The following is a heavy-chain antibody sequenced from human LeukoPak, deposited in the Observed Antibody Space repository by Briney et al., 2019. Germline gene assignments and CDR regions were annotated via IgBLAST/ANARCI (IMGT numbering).Heavy chain of an antibody. J-gene: IGHJ6*02. CDR2: TYYRSKWYN. CDR3: ARDATVSDDGMDV. Sequence: SQTLSLTCAISGDSFSSNSAAWNWISQSPSRGLEWLGRTYYRSKWYNDYAASVKSRITINPDTSKNQFSLQLNSVTPEDTAVYYCARDATVSDDGMDVWGQGTTVTVSS. V-gene: IGHV6-1*01. D-gene: IGHD4-17*01. CDR1: GDSFSSNSAA.